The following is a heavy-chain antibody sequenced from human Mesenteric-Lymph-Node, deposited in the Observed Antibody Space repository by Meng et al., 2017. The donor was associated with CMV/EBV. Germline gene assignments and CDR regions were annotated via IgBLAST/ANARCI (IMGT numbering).Heavy chain of an antibody. CDR2: INPSGGST. D-gene: IGHD6-6*01. J-gene: IGHJ4*02. V-gene: IGHV1-46*01. CDR1: GYTFTSYY. CDR3: ARERSSSRLDY. Sequence: ASVKVSCKASGYTFTSYYMHWVRQAPGQGLEWMGIINPSGGSTSYAQKFQGRVTMTSNTSISTAYLELSSLRSEDTAVYYCARERSSSRLDYWGQGSLVTVSS.